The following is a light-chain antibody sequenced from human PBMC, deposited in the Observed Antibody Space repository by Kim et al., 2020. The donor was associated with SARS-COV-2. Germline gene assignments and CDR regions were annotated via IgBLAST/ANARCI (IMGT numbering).Light chain of an antibody. CDR1: SSDVGGYNY. V-gene: IGLV2-14*03. CDR3: SSYTSSSTLGV. J-gene: IGLJ1*01. CDR2: DVS. Sequence: QSITMSCTGTSSDVGGYNYVSWYQQHPGKAPKLMIYDVSNRPSGVSSRFSGSKSGNTASLTISGLQAEDEADYYCSSYTSSSTLGVFGTGTQLTVL.